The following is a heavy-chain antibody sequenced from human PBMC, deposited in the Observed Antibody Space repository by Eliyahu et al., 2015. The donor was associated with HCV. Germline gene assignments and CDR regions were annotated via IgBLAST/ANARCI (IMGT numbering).Heavy chain of an antibody. V-gene: IGHV4-34*01. CDR3: ARMSSDVGVVAATTGGFDY. CDR2: INHSGST. J-gene: IGHJ4*02. CDR1: GGSFSGYY. D-gene: IGHD2-15*01. Sequence: QVQLQQWGAGLLKPSETLSLTCAVYGGSFSGYYWSWIRQPPGKGLEWIGEINHSGSTNYNPSLKSRVTISVDTSKNQFSLKLSSVTAADTAVYYCARMSSDVGVVAATTGGFDYWGQGTLVTVSS.